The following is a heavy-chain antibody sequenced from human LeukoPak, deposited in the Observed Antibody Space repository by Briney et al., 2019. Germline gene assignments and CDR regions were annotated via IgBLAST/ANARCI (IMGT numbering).Heavy chain of an antibody. V-gene: IGHV3-30-3*01. Sequence: GRSLRLSCAASGFTFSSYAMHWVRQAPGKGLEWVAVISYDGSNKYYADSVKGRFTISRDNSKNTLYLQMNSLRAEDTAIYYCAKGRVSDYWGQGTLVTVSS. CDR1: GFTFSSYA. D-gene: IGHD3-10*01. J-gene: IGHJ4*02. CDR3: AKGRVSDY. CDR2: ISYDGSNK.